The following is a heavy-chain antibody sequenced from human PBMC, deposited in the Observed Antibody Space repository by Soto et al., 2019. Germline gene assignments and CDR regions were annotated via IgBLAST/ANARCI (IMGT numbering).Heavy chain of an antibody. Sequence: SQTLSLTCAISGDSVSSNSAAWNWIRQSPSRGLEWLGRTYYRSKWYNDYAVSVKSRITINPDTSKNQFSLQLNSVTPEDTAVYYCARDVRIVVVPAATAYYYGMDVWGQGTTVTVSS. V-gene: IGHV6-1*01. CDR1: GDSVSSNSAA. CDR3: ARDVRIVVVPAATAYYYGMDV. D-gene: IGHD2-2*01. CDR2: TYYRSKWYN. J-gene: IGHJ6*02.